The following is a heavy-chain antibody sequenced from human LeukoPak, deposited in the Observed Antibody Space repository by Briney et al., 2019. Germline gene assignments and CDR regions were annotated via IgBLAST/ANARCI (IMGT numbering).Heavy chain of an antibody. D-gene: IGHD1-20*01. CDR3: ARTGYNWNENAFDI. V-gene: IGHV1-2*02. Sequence: ASVKVSCKAAGYTFTDNYIHWVRQAPGQGLEWMGWINPNTGGTNYEQKFQGRVTMTRDTSTSTVYMELSSLRSEDTAVYYCARTGYNWNENAFDIWGQGTMVTVSS. CDR2: INPNTGGT. J-gene: IGHJ3*02. CDR1: GYTFTDNY.